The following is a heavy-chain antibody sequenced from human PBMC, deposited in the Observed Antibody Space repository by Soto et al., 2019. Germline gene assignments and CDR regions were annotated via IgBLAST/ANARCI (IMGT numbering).Heavy chain of an antibody. CDR2: ISYDGSNK. CDR3: ARAPIRVYDILTGYLYY. CDR1: GFTFSSYA. D-gene: IGHD3-9*01. Sequence: GGSLRLSCAASGFTFSSYAMHWVRQAPGKGLEWVAVISYDGSNKYYADSVKGRFTISRDNSKNTLYLQMNSLRAEDTAVYYCARAPIRVYDILTGYLYYWGQGTLVTVSS. J-gene: IGHJ4*02. V-gene: IGHV3-30-3*01.